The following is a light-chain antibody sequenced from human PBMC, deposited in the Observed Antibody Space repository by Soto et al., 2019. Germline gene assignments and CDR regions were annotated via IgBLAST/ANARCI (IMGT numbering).Light chain of an antibody. CDR2: HVT. CDR3: CSLTTSHTYV. CDR1: SSDIGHYDY. V-gene: IGLV2-14*03. J-gene: IGLJ1*01. Sequence: QSALAQPASVSGSPGQSVTISCTGTSSDIGHYDYVSWYQQHPGKAPKLMIYHVTYRPSGVSNRYSGSKSGNSASLTISGLQADDEADYYCCSLTTSHTYVFGSGTKVTVL.